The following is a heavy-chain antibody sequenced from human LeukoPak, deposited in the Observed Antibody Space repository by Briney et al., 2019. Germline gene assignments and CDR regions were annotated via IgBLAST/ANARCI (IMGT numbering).Heavy chain of an antibody. V-gene: IGHV1-69*05. CDR2: IIPIFGTA. CDR3: ASENPDIVEVPAATRYYYYYMDV. J-gene: IGHJ6*03. Sequence: ASVKVSCKASGGTFSSYAISWVRQAPGQGLEWMGGIIPIFGTANYAQKFQGRVTITTDESTSTAYMELSSLRSEDTAVYYCASENPDIVEVPAATRYYYYYMDVWGKGTTVTVSS. D-gene: IGHD2-2*01. CDR1: GGTFSSYA.